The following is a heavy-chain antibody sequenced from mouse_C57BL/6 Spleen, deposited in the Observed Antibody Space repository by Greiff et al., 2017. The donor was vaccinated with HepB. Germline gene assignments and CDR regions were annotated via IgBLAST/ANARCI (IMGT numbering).Heavy chain of an antibody. Sequence: VQLKESGPGLVAPSQSLSITCTVSGFSLTSYGVHWVRQPPGKGLEWLVVIWSDGSTTYNSALKSRLSISKDNSKSQVFLKMNSLQTDDTAMYYCARHYYGSSYEAMDYGGQGTSVTVSS. J-gene: IGHJ4*01. CDR3: ARHYYGSSYEAMDY. D-gene: IGHD1-1*01. V-gene: IGHV2-6-1*01. CDR2: IWSDGST. CDR1: GFSLTSYG.